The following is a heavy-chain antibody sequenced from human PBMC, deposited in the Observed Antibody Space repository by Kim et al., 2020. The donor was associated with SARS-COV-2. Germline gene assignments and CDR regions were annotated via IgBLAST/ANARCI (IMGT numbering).Heavy chain of an antibody. Sequence: SGPTLVNPTQTLTLTCTFSGFSLTTSGVGVGWIRQPPGKALECLALINWDDDKRYSPSLKGRLTITKDTSKDQVVLTMTNMDPVDTATYYCTRHHYYHSGAPHGGSLDYWGQGILVTVSS. D-gene: IGHD3-10*01. CDR2: INWDDDK. J-gene: IGHJ4*02. CDR1: GFSLTTSGVG. V-gene: IGHV2-5*02. CDR3: TRHHYYHSGAPHGGSLDY.